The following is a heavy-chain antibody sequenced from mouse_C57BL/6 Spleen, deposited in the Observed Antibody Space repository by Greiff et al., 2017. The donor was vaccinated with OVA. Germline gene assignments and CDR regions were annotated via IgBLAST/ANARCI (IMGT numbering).Heavy chain of an antibody. V-gene: IGHV5-4*01. CDR2: ISDGGSYT. J-gene: IGHJ4*01. Sequence: EVHLVESGGGLVKPGGSLKLSCAASGFTFSSYAMSWVRQTPEKRLEWVATISDGGSYTYYPDNVKGRFTISRDNAKNNLYLQMSHLKSEDTAMYYCARDESNYYAMDYWGQGTSVTVSS. D-gene: IGHD2-5*01. CDR1: GFTFSSYA. CDR3: ARDESNYYAMDY.